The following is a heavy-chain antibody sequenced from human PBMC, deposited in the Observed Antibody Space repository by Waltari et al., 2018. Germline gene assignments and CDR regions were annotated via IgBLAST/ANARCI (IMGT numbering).Heavy chain of an antibody. J-gene: IGHJ4*02. CDR2: IYYSGST. Sequence: QLQLQESGPGLVKPSETLSLTCTVSGGSISSSSYYWGWIRQPPGKGLEWIGSIYYSGSTYYNPSLKSRVTISVDTSKNQFSLKLSSVTAADTAVYYCARGHRAGVVVAFFPLPTDYWGQGTLVTVSS. CDR3: ARGHRAGVVVAFFPLPTDY. CDR1: GGSISSSSYY. V-gene: IGHV4-39*01. D-gene: IGHD3-22*01.